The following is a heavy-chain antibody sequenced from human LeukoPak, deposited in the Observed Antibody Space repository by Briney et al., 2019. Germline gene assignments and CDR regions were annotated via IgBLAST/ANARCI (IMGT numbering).Heavy chain of an antibody. CDR2: IYPGDSDT. CDR3: ARRGSGSHHFDY. D-gene: IGHD1-26*01. Sequence: GESLKISCKGSGYTFDTYWIGWVRQMPGKGLEWMGIIYPGDSDTKYRPSFQGQVTFSVDKSTTTAYLHWSSLKASDTAMYYCARRGSGSHHFDYWGQGTLVTVSS. J-gene: IGHJ4*02. CDR1: GYTFDTYW. V-gene: IGHV5-51*01.